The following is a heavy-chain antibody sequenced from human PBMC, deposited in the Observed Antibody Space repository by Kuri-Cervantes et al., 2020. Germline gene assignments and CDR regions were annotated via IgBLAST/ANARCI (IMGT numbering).Heavy chain of an antibody. D-gene: IGHD4-11*01. CDR2: ISWNSGSI. V-gene: IGHV3-9*01. J-gene: IGHJ5*02. Sequence: GGSLRLSCAASGFTFDDYAMHWVRQAPGKGLEWVSGISWNSGSIGYADSVKGRFTISRDNAKNSLYLQMNSLRAEDTAVYYCARAVRYWFDPWGQGALVTVSS. CDR1: GFTFDDYA. CDR3: ARAVRYWFDP.